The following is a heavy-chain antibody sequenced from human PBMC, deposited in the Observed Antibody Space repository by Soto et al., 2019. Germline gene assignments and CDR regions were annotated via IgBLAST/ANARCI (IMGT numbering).Heavy chain of an antibody. D-gene: IGHD3-22*01. CDR2: INNDGSTT. V-gene: IGHV3-74*01. Sequence: GGSLRLSCVASGFTFSSKWMHWVRQAPGKGLVWVSRINNDGSTTRYADSVKGRFTISRDNAKNTLYLQMNSLRAEDTAVYYCARVGYYYDSSGYYNWFDPWGQGTLVTVSS. CDR3: ARVGYYYDSSGYYNWFDP. CDR1: GFTFSSKW. J-gene: IGHJ5*02.